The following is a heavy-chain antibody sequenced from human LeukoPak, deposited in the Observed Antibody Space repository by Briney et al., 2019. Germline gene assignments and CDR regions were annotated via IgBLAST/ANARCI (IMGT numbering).Heavy chain of an antibody. D-gene: IGHD4-17*01. CDR1: GFTFSTYY. CDR3: ARLPINYGDYPIDY. V-gene: IGHV3-7*01. J-gene: IGHJ4*02. CDR2: INEDGSEK. Sequence: GGSLRLSCAASGFTFSTYYMTWVRQAPGKGLEWVANINEDGSEKYYVDSVKGRFTISRDNAKNSLYLQMNSLRAEDTAVYYCARLPINYGDYPIDYWGQGTLVTVSS.